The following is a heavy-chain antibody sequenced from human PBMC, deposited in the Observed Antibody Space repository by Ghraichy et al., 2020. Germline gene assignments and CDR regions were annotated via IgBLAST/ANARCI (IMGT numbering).Heavy chain of an antibody. CDR3: ARRGRDLANGDY. J-gene: IGHJ4*02. D-gene: IGHD4/OR15-4a*01. CDR1: GGSISSSSYY. V-gene: IGHV4-39*01. CDR2: IYYSGST. Sequence: SETLSLTCTVSGGSISSSSYYWGWIRQPPGKGLEWIGSIYYSGSTYYNPSLKSRVTISVDTSKSQFSLKLSSVTAADTAVYYCARRGRDLANGDYWGQGTLVTVSS.